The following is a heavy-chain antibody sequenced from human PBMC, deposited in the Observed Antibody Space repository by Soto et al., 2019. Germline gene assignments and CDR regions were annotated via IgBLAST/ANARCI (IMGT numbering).Heavy chain of an antibody. CDR3: ARGRGPVVTFYFDY. J-gene: IGHJ4*02. D-gene: IGHD3-22*01. V-gene: IGHV3-30-3*01. CDR2: ISYDGDNK. CDR1: GFTFSGYA. Sequence: QVQLVESGGGVVQPGRSLRLSCAASGFTFSGYAMHWVRQAPGRGLEWVAVISYDGDNKYYADSVEGQFTISRDNSKNTLYLQMNSLRSEDTAVYYCARGRGPVVTFYFDYWGQGTLVTVSS.